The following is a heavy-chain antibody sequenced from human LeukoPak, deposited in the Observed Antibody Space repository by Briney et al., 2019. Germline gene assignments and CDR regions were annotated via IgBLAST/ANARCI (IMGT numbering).Heavy chain of an antibody. CDR2: IYYSGST. CDR1: GGSISSGGYY. J-gene: IGHJ4*02. CDR3: ARVSRWGIVAKVGPADY. Sequence: SQTLSLTCTVSGGSISSGGYYWSWIRQHPGKGLEWIGYIYYSGSTYYNPSLKSRVTISVDTSKNQFSLKLSSVTAADTAVYYCARVSRWGIVAKVGPADYWGQGTLVTVSS. D-gene: IGHD5-12*01. V-gene: IGHV4-31*03.